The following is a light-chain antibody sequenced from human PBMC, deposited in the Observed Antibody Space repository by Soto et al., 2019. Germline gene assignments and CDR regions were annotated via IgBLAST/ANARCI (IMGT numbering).Light chain of an antibody. J-gene: IGKJ1*01. V-gene: IGKV1-39*01. CDR1: QSIDKY. Sequence: DIPMTQSPSSLSASVGERVTITCRASQSIDKYLKWYQHKPGKAPYLLIYAASHLRSGVPTRFSGSGTGTSFTLTISSLQYEDLATYYCQQSYSSPGTFGRGTKVELK. CDR2: AAS. CDR3: QQSYSSPGT.